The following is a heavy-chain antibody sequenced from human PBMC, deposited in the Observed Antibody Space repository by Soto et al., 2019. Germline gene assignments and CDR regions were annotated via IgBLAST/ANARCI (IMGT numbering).Heavy chain of an antibody. CDR3: ARICPNGVCFDY. Sequence: ASVKVSCKSSGYTFTSYHIHWVRQATGQGLEWVGWMNPNSGDTGYAQKFQDRVTMTRNTAISTAYMELSSLRSDDTAVYYCARICPNGVCFDYWGQGTLVTVSS. V-gene: IGHV1-8*01. D-gene: IGHD2-8*01. CDR2: MNPNSGDT. CDR1: GYTFTSYH. J-gene: IGHJ4*02.